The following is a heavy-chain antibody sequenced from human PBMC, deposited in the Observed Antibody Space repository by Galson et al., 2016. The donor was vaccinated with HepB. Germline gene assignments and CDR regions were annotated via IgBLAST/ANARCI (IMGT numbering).Heavy chain of an antibody. J-gene: IGHJ4*02. CDR1: GFRFSDYY. V-gene: IGHV3-11*06. CDR3: GRFPYGPIDY. D-gene: IGHD3-10*01. Sequence: SLRLSCAASGFRFSDYYMTWIRQPPGEGLEWIADIGYGDTDTRYADPAKGRFTISRDNAHNPLYLQMNSLTGDDTAMYYCGRFPYGPIDYWGQGALVAVSS. CDR2: IGYGDTDT.